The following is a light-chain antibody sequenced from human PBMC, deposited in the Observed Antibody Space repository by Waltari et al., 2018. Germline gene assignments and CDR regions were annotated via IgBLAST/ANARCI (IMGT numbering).Light chain of an antibody. J-gene: IGKJ1*01. CDR3: QQYNNWPPL. V-gene: IGKV3-15*01. CDR2: GAS. Sequence: IGMTQSPATLSVSPGEGATLSCRVSQSVSSNLAWYQQKPGQAPRLLSYGASTRATGLPVRFSGSGSGTEFTLTISSLQSEDFAVYYCQQYNNWPPLFGQGTKVEIK. CDR1: QSVSSN.